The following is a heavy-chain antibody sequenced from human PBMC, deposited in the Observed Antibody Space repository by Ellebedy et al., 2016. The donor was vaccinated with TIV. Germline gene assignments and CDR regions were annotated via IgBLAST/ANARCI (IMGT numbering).Heavy chain of an antibody. D-gene: IGHD6-19*01. V-gene: IGHV3-48*04. Sequence: GESLKISCAASGFTFSIYSMNWVRQAPGKGLEWVSYISSSSSTIYYADSVRGRFTISRDNAKNSLYLQMNSLRAEDTAVYYCARVGLYSSGWQGGYVDYWGQGTLVTVSS. CDR2: ISSSSSTI. CDR3: ARVGLYSSGWQGGYVDY. J-gene: IGHJ4*02. CDR1: GFTFSIYS.